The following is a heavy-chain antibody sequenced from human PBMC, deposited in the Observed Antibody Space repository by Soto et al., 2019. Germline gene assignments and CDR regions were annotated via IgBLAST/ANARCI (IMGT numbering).Heavy chain of an antibody. V-gene: IGHV3-33*01. CDR2: IWYDGSNK. Sequence: QVQLVESGGGVVQRGRSLRLSCAASGFTFSSYGMHWVRQAPGKGLEWVAVIWYDGSNKYYADSVKGRFTISRDNSKNTLYLQMNSLRAEDTAVYYCARDLSGYYYMDVWGKGTTVTVSS. CDR3: ARDLSGYYYMDV. J-gene: IGHJ6*03. D-gene: IGHD2-15*01. CDR1: GFTFSSYG.